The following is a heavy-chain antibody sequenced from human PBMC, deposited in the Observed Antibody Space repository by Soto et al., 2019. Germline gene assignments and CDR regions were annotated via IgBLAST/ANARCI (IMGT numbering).Heavy chain of an antibody. Sequence: PSETLSLTCAVYGGSFSGYYWSWIRQPPGKGLEWIGEINHSGSTNYNPSLKSRVTISVDTSKNQFSLKLSSVTAADTAVYYCARGPLRYYYDSSGYYTYWGQGTLVTVS. D-gene: IGHD3-22*01. CDR3: ARGPLRYYYDSSGYYTY. J-gene: IGHJ4*02. V-gene: IGHV4-34*01. CDR1: GGSFSGYY. CDR2: INHSGST.